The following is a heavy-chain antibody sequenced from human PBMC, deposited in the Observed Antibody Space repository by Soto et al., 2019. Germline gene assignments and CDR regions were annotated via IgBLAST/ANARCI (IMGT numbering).Heavy chain of an antibody. V-gene: IGHV1-18*04. Sequence: QVQLVQSGAEMKKPGASVKVSCKASGYTFTNYGISWVRQAPGQGLEWMGWINAYNGNTHYAQRFQDRVTMTTHTSTSTAYMELWSLRFDDTAVYYCVILQIAGGTYTFDYWGQGTLVTVSS. CDR1: GYTFTNYG. CDR2: INAYNGNT. D-gene: IGHD2-15*01. J-gene: IGHJ4*02. CDR3: VILQIAGGTYTFDY.